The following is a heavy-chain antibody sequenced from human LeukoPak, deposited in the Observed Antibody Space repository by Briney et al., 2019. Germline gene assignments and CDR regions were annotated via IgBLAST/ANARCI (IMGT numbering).Heavy chain of an antibody. V-gene: IGHV1-8*01. CDR2: MNPNTGNT. Sequence: ASVKVSCKASGYTFTSYDINWVRQATGQGLEWMGWMNPNTGNTGYAQKFQGRVTMTRDTSISTAYMELSSLRSDDTAVYYCARVPATRSQIDYWGQGTLVTVSS. J-gene: IGHJ4*02. D-gene: IGHD2-2*01. CDR3: ARVPATRSQIDY. CDR1: GYTFTSYD.